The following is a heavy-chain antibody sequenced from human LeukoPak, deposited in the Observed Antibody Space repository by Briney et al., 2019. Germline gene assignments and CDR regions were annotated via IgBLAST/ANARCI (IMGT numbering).Heavy chain of an antibody. D-gene: IGHD6-19*01. CDR3: ARQHAAGLYYFDY. J-gene: IGHJ4*02. V-gene: IGHV3-48*01. Sequence: GGSLRLSCAASGFTFSSYSMNWVRQAPGKGLEWVSYISSSSSTIYYADSVKGRFTISRDNAKNSLYLQMNSLRAEDTAVYYCARQHAAGLYYFDYWGQGTLVTVSS. CDR2: ISSSSSTI. CDR1: GFTFSSYS.